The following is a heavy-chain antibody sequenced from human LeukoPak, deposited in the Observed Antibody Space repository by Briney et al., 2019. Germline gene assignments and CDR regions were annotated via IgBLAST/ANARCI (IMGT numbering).Heavy chain of an antibody. CDR1: DGSISSSSYY. Sequence: PSETLSLTCTVSDGSISSSSYYWGWIRQPPGKGLEWIGSIYYSGTTYYNPSLKSRVTISVDTSKSQFSLKLTSVTAADTAVYYCARDGWLQDPQLSWFDPWGQGTLVTVSS. CDR2: IYYSGTT. CDR3: ARDGWLQDPQLSWFDP. J-gene: IGHJ5*02. V-gene: IGHV4-39*07. D-gene: IGHD5-24*01.